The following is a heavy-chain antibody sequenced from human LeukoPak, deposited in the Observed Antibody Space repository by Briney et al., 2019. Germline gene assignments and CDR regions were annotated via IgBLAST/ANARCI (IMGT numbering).Heavy chain of an antibody. D-gene: IGHD3-22*01. CDR2: IFYTGRT. CDR1: GGSMNSHY. Sequence: PSETLSLTCTVSGGSMNSHYWSWIRQPPGKGLEWIGFIFYTGRTRYNPSLQSRVIILADTSKNDFSLKLASVTAADTAVYYCARLLDYDSSGDPETFDVWGQGIMVTVSS. J-gene: IGHJ3*01. V-gene: IGHV4-59*11. CDR3: ARLLDYDSSGDPETFDV.